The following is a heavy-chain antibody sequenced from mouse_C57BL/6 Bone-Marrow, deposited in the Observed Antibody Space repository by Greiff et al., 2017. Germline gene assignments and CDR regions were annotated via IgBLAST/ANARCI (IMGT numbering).Heavy chain of an antibody. J-gene: IGHJ2*01. D-gene: IGHD2-5*01. CDR1: GFNIKDDY. Sequence: EVQGVESGAELVRPGASVKLSCTASGFNIKDDYMHWVKQRPEQGLEWIGWIDPENGDTEYASKFQGKATITADTSSNTAYLQLSSLTSEDTAVYYCTTTVSNPYYFDYWGQGTTLTVSS. V-gene: IGHV14-4*01. CDR3: TTTVSNPYYFDY. CDR2: IDPENGDT.